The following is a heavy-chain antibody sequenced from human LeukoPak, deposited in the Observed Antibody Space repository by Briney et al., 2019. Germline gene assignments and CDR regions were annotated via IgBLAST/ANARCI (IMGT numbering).Heavy chain of an antibody. CDR1: GGSISSYY. D-gene: IGHD2-15*01. J-gene: IGHJ6*03. CDR3: ARDNPVAATRGLYYYYYMDV. V-gene: IGHV4-59*01. CDR2: IYYSGST. Sequence: SETLSLTCTVSGGSISSYYWSWIRQPPGKGLEWIGYIYYSGSTNYNPSLKSRVTISVDTSKNQFPLKLSSVTAADTAVYYCARDNPVAATRGLYYYYYMDVWGKGTTVTVSS.